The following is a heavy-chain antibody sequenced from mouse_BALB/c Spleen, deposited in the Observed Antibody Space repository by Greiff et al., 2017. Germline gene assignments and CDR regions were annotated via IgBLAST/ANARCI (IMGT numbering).Heavy chain of an antibody. J-gene: IGHJ1*01. CDR2: IDPANGNT. Sequence: EVQLQQSGAELVKPGASVKLSCTASGFNIKDTYMHWVKQRPEQGLEWIGRIDPANGNTKYDPKFQGKATITADTSSNTAYLQLSSLTSEDTAVYYCARSDYGSSYSHWYFDVGGAGTTVTVSS. V-gene: IGHV14-3*02. CDR3: ARSDYGSSYSHWYFDV. CDR1: GFNIKDTY. D-gene: IGHD1-1*01.